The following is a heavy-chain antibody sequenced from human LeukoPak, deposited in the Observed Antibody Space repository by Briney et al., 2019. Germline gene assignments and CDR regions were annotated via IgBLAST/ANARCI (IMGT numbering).Heavy chain of an antibody. Sequence: SETLSLTCAVYGGSFSGYYWGWVRQPPGKGLEWIGNIFYSGSTYYSPSLESRVTISLDTSRNQFSLKLNSVTAADTAVYYCAKSNGYGLVDIWGQGTMVTVSS. J-gene: IGHJ3*02. CDR3: AKSNGYGLVDI. CDR1: GGSFSGYY. V-gene: IGHV4-34*12. CDR2: IFYSGST. D-gene: IGHD3-10*01.